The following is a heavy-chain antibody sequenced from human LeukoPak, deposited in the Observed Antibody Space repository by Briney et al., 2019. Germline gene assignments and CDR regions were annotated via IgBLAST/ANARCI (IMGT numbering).Heavy chain of an antibody. CDR3: ARGGYCSSTSCYGDAFDI. CDR1: GGSISSGDYY. Sequence: PSQTLSLTCTVSGGSISSGDYYWSWIRQPPGKGLEWIGYIYYSGSTYYNPSLKSRVTISVDTSKNQFSLKLSSVTAADTAVYYCARGGYCSSTSCYGDAFDIWGQGTMVTVSS. J-gene: IGHJ3*02. D-gene: IGHD2-2*01. CDR2: IYYSGST. V-gene: IGHV4-30-4*01.